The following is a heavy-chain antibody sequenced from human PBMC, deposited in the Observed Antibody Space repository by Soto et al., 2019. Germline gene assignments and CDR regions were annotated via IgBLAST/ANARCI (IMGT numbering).Heavy chain of an antibody. V-gene: IGHV3-23*01. J-gene: IGHJ6*03. Sequence: GSLRLSCAASGLTFSSYAMSWVRQAPGKGLEWVSAISGSGGRTYYADSVKGRFTISRDNSKNTLYLQMNSLRAEDTAVYYCAKDAIAARLYYYYYMDVWGKGTTVTVSS. CDR2: ISGSGGRT. CDR1: GLTFSSYA. D-gene: IGHD6-6*01. CDR3: AKDAIAARLYYYYYMDV.